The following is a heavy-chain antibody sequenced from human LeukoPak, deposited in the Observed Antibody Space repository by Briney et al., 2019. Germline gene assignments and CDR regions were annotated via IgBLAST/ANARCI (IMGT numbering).Heavy chain of an antibody. V-gene: IGHV3-7*01. Sequence: PGGSLSLSCAASGFTFRNDWKSWVRQAPGKGLEWVANIKQDGSERYYVDSVKGRFTISRDNAKNSLYLQMNSLRAEDTAVYYCELGYCSSTSCPRTAFDIWGQGTMVTVSS. CDR3: ELGYCSSTSCPRTAFDI. CDR1: GFTFRNDW. J-gene: IGHJ3*02. CDR2: IKQDGSER. D-gene: IGHD2-2*01.